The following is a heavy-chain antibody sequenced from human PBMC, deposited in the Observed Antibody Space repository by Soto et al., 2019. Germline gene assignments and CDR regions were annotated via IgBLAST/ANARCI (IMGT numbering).Heavy chain of an antibody. D-gene: IGHD3-3*01. CDR1: GGSISSGDYY. CDR3: ARGGRTVFGRYFDY. V-gene: IGHV4-30-4*01. Sequence: QVQLQESGPGLVKPSQTLSLTCTVSGGSISSGDYYWSWIRQPPGKGLEWIGHIDYSGSTYYNPSLRSRLTISVDTSKNQFSLRLSSVTAADTPVYYCARGGRTVFGRYFDYWGQGTRVTVSS. J-gene: IGHJ4*02. CDR2: IDYSGST.